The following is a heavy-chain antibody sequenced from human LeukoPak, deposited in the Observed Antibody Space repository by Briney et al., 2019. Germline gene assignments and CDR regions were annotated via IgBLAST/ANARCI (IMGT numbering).Heavy chain of an antibody. V-gene: IGHV3-48*03. D-gene: IGHD5-18*01. CDR3: ARVARDGYSYGFYDY. Sequence: PGGSLRLSCAASGFTFSSYDMNWVRQAPGKGLECLSYISSSGSNTYYAGSVKGRFTISRDNAKNSLYLQMSSLRAEDTAVYYCARVARDGYSYGFYDYWGQGTLVTVSS. CDR2: ISSSGSNT. CDR1: GFTFSSYD. J-gene: IGHJ4*02.